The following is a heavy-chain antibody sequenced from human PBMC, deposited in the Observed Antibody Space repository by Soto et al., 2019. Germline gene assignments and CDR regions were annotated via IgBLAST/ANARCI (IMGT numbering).Heavy chain of an antibody. J-gene: IGHJ4*02. CDR3: ARGGYFDWLLPDY. D-gene: IGHD3-9*01. CDR1: GGSFSGYY. V-gene: IGHV4-34*01. CDR2: INHSGST. Sequence: QVQLQQWGAGLLKPSETLSLTCAVYGGSFSGYYWSWIRQPPGKGLEWIGEINHSGSTNYNPSLKSRVTISVDTSKNQFSLKLSSVTAADTAVYYCARGGYFDWLLPDYWGQGTLVTVSS.